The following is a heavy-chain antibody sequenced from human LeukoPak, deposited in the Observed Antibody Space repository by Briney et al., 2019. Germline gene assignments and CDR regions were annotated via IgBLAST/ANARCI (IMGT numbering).Heavy chain of an antibody. CDR3: ARGAPGY. J-gene: IGHJ4*02. CDR2: ISSSGNT. Sequence: SETLSLTCTVSGYSISSGYYWGWIRQPPGKRLEWVGSISSSGNTYYNPTLKSRVTISVDTSKNQFSLKLTSVIAADTAVYYCARGAPGYWGQGTLVTVSS. CDR1: GYSISSGYY. V-gene: IGHV4-38-2*02.